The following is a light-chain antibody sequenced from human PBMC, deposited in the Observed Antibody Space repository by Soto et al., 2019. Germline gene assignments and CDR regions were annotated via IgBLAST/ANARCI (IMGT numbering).Light chain of an antibody. CDR1: ESVLYSSNSKNY. J-gene: IGKJ1*01. Sequence: DIVMTQSPDSLAVSLGERATINCKSSESVLYSSNSKNYLAWYQQKPGQPPKLLIYWASTRESGVPDRFSGSGSGTDFTLTISSLQAEDVAVYYCQQYYSTLGTFGQGTKV. V-gene: IGKV4-1*01. CDR3: QQYYSTLGT. CDR2: WAS.